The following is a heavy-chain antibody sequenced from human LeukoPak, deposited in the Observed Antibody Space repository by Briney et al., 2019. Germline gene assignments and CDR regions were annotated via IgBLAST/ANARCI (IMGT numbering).Heavy chain of an antibody. CDR2: IYRSGST. CDR3: ARDIMYSSGDHFDY. D-gene: IGHD6-19*01. CDR1: GGSISSGRYY. J-gene: IGHJ4*02. V-gene: IGHV4-61*02. Sequence: PSETLSLTCTVSGGSISSGRYYWSWSRQPAGKGLEWIVRIYRSGSTDYNPSLKSRVTISIDTSKNQFSLKLKSVTAADTAVYYCARDIMYSSGDHFDYWGQGTLVTVSS.